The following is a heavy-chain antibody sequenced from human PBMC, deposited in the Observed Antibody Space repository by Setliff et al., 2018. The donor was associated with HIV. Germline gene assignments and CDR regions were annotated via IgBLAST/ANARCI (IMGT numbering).Heavy chain of an antibody. D-gene: IGHD3-22*01. J-gene: IGHJ6*03. CDR2: INPNSGGT. CDR1: GYTFTGYY. V-gene: IGHV1-2*02. CDR3: ARGADYYDSSGYRGGGLYYMDV. Sequence: ASVKVSCKASGYTFTGYYMHWVRQAPGQGLEWMGWINPNSGGTNYAQKFQGRVTTTRDTSISTAYMELSRLRSDDTAVYYCARGADYYDSSGYRGGGLYYMDVWGKGTTVTVSS.